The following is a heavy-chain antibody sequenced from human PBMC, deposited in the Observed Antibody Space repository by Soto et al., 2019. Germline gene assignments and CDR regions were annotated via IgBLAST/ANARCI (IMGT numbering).Heavy chain of an antibody. V-gene: IGHV4-34*01. Sequence: PSETLSLTCAAYGGSFSGYYWSWIRQPPGKGRAWIGEIKHSGRTNYNPPLKSRVTISVDTSKSQCSLKLSSVPAADTAVYYCARGHYGDNARYFDYWGQGTLVTVSS. J-gene: IGHJ4*02. D-gene: IGHD4-17*01. CDR2: IKHSGRT. CDR1: GGSFSGYY. CDR3: ARGHYGDNARYFDY.